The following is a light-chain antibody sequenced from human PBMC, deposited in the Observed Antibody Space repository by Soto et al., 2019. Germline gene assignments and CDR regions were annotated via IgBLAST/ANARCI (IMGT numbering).Light chain of an antibody. J-gene: IGKJ4*01. CDR1: QSVSSNY. CDR2: GAT. Sequence: EIVLTQSPGTLSLSPGESATLSCRASQSVSSNYLASYQRKPGQVPRLLIYGATSRPTGIQDRFSGSESGTDFTLTISRLETEDFAVYYCQQYGASPRTFGGGTKVEIK. V-gene: IGKV3-20*01. CDR3: QQYGASPRT.